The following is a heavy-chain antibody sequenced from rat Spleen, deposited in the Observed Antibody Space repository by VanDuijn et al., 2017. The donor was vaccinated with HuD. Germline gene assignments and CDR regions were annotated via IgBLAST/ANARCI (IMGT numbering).Heavy chain of an antibody. CDR3: TTDTFYDGTYYPGGFDY. J-gene: IGHJ2*01. D-gene: IGHD1-12*02. CDR1: GFTFNNYW. Sequence: EVQLVESGGGLVQPGRSLKLSCVASGFTFNNYWMTWIRQAPGKGLEWVASIGSSGGDTFYRDSVQGRFTVSRDNAKNTLYLQMNVLRSEDTATYYCTTDTFYDGTYYPGGFDYWGQGVMVTVSS. V-gene: IGHV5-31*01. CDR2: IGSSGGDT.